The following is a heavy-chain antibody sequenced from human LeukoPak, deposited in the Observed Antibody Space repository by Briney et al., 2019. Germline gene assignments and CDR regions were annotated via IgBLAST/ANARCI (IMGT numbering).Heavy chain of an antibody. V-gene: IGHV1-69*01. Sequence: SVKVSCKTSGGAFSSYDISWLRQAPGQGLEWMGGITPIFGTANYAQKFQGRVTITAVESMSTAYMELSGLRSEDTAVYYCARGWLAETTVVTPYNYWGQGTLVTVSS. D-gene: IGHD4-23*01. CDR3: ARGWLAETTVVTPYNY. CDR2: ITPIFGTA. CDR1: GGAFSSYD. J-gene: IGHJ4*02.